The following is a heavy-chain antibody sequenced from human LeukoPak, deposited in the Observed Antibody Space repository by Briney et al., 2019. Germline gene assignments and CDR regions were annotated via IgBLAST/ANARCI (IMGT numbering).Heavy chain of an antibody. CDR1: GGSFSGYY. CDR2: INHSGST. D-gene: IGHD2-2*01. J-gene: IGHJ6*04. Sequence: KPSETLSLICAVYGGSFSGYYWSWLRPPPGKGLEGIGEINHSGSTNYNPSLKSRVTISVDTSKNQFSLKLSSVTAADTAVYYCARQLIIVVVLAATEAQTRSGMDVWGKGTTVTVSS. CDR3: ARQLIIVVVLAATEAQTRSGMDV. V-gene: IGHV4-34*01.